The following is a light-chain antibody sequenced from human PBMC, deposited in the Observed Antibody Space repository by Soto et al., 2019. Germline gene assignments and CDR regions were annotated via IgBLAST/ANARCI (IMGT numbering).Light chain of an antibody. V-gene: IGKV3-11*01. Sequence: IGLSKSPSTVSLSQRERATLSCRASQSIGLAIAWYQHKPGQAPRLLIFDASQRAAGIPARFRGSGSGTDFTLSISILEPEDFAVYYCQPRTDRPPWPFAQGTKVDNK. J-gene: IGKJ1*01. CDR2: DAS. CDR1: QSIGLA. CDR3: QPRTDRPPWP.